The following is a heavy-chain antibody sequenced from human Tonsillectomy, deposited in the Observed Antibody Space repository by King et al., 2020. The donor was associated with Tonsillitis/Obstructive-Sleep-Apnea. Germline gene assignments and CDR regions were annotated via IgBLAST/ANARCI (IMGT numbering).Heavy chain of an antibody. V-gene: IGHV4-34*01. CDR3: ARGLVGSDSSGYYYVAFDS. D-gene: IGHD3-22*01. Sequence: VQLQQWGAGLLKPSETLSLTCAVYGGSFSGYYWSWIRQPPGKGLEWIGEINHSGTTNYNPSLKSRATISVDRSKNQFSLKLRSVTAADTAVYYCARGLVGSDSSGYYYVAFDSWAQGSLVTVSS. J-gene: IGHJ4*02. CDR1: GGSFSGYY. CDR2: INHSGTT.